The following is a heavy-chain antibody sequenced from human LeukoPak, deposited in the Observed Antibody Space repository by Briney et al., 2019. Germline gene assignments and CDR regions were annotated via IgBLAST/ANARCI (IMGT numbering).Heavy chain of an antibody. D-gene: IGHD6-6*01. CDR1: GFTFSSYW. Sequence: GGSLRLSCAASGFTFSSYWMHWVRQAPGKGLEWVAVIWYDGSNKYYADSVKGRFTISRDNSENTLSLQMNSLRAEDTAVYYCARDQRYSSSSTIDCWGQGTLVTVSS. J-gene: IGHJ4*02. CDR3: ARDQRYSSSSTIDC. CDR2: IWYDGSNK. V-gene: IGHV3-33*08.